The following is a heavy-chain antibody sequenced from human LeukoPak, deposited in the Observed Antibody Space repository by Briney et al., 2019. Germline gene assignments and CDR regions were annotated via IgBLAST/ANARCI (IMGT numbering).Heavy chain of an antibody. CDR1: GGSFSGYY. V-gene: IGHV4-34*01. Sequence: PSETLSLTCAVYGGSFSGYYWSWIRQPPGKGLEWIGEINHSGSTNYNLSLKSRVTISVDTSKNQFSLKLSSVTAADTAVYYCARVPYYYGSGSADYWGQGTLVTVSS. CDR3: ARVPYYYGSGSADY. J-gene: IGHJ4*02. CDR2: INHSGST. D-gene: IGHD3-10*01.